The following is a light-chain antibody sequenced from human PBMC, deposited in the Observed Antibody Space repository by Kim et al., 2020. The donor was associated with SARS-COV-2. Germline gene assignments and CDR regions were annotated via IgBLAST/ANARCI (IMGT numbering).Light chain of an antibody. CDR1: QGISNY. J-gene: IGKJ1*01. V-gene: IGKV1-27*01. Sequence: ESISDRVTITCRGSQGISNYVAGYQQHPDIVPRHLIYAASTLQSVVPSRFGGSGSGTDFTITISILQPEDVATYYCQKYDGAPLTFGHGTKLDIK. CDR2: AAS. CDR3: QKYDGAPLT.